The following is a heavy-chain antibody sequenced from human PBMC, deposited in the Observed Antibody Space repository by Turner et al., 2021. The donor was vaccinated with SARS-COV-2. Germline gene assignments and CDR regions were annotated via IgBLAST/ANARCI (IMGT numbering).Heavy chain of an antibody. V-gene: IGHV3-30*18. J-gene: IGHJ4*02. D-gene: IGHD2-15*01. CDR3: AKVVSPYCSGCNCYSSPAGY. CDR2: ISYDGSNK. Sequence: QVQLVESGGGVVQPGRSLRISCAAAGFTFSSYGMHWVRQAPGKGLDWVSVISYDGSNKYYADSVKGRFTISRDNSKNTLYLQMNSLIAEDAAVYYCAKVVSPYCSGCNCYSSPAGYWGQGTLLTVSS. CDR1: GFTFSSYG.